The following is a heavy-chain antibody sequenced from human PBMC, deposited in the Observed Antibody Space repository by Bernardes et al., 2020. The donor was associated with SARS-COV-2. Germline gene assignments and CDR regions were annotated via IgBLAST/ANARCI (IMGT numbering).Heavy chain of an antibody. V-gene: IGHV3-21*01. D-gene: IGHD6-13*01. CDR2: ISSSSSYI. Sequence: GGSLRLSCAASGFTFSSYSMNWVRQAPGKGLEWVSSISSSSSYIYYADSVKGRFTISRDNAKNSLYLQMNSLRAEDTAVYYCARARGGAAADDYWGQGTLVTVSS. CDR1: GFTFSSYS. J-gene: IGHJ4*02. CDR3: ARARGGAAADDY.